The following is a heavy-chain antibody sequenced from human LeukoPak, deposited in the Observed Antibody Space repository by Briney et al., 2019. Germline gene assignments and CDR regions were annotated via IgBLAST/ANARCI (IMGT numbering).Heavy chain of an antibody. CDR1: GFTLRSYA. V-gene: IGHV3-23*01. CDR2: ISGSGGST. Sequence: GGSLRLSCAASGFTLRSYAMSWVRQAPGKGLEWVSAISGSGGSTYYADSTKGRFTISRDNSKNTLYLQMNSLRAEDTAVYYCAKIEVDRYFDAFDIWGQGTMVTVSS. CDR3: AKIEVDRYFDAFDI. J-gene: IGHJ3*02. D-gene: IGHD1-26*01.